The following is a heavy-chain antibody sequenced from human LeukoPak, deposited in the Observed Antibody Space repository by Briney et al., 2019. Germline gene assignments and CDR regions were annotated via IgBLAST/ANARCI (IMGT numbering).Heavy chain of an antibody. CDR3: ARDRYYDILTAPGGWFDP. CDR2: INPNSGGT. Sequence: ASVKVSCKASGYTFTGYYMHWVRQAPGQGLEWMGWINPNSGGTNYAQKFQGRVTMTRDTSISTAYMELSRLRSDDTAVYYCARDRYYDILTAPGGWFDPWGQGTLVTVSS. J-gene: IGHJ5*02. V-gene: IGHV1-2*02. CDR1: GYTFTGYY. D-gene: IGHD3-9*01.